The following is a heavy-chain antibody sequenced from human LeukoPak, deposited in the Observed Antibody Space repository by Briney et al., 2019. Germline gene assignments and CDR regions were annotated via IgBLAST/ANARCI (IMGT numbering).Heavy chain of an antibody. CDR2: IIPIFGTA. Sequence: SVKVSCKASGGTFSSYAISWVRQAPGQGLEWMGGIIPIFGTANYAQKFQGRVTITADESTSTAYMELSRLRSDDTAVYYCAREGLSEYSSSANWFDPWGQGTLVTVSS. CDR1: GGTFSSYA. J-gene: IGHJ5*02. CDR3: AREGLSEYSSSANWFDP. D-gene: IGHD6-6*01. V-gene: IGHV1-69*01.